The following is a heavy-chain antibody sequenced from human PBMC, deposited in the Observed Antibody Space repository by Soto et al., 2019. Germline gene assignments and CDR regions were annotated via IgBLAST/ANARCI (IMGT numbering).Heavy chain of an antibody. Sequence: QVQLQESGPGLVKPSQTLSLTCTVSGASITSGGYYWSWIRQHPGKGLEWIGYLYYSGSTYYNPSRHSRVTLSVDLPKLPLSLKLSSVTAADTAVYCGTRSLQPWGQGTLVTVSS. D-gene: IGHD4-4*01. CDR1: GASITSGGYY. CDR2: LYYSGST. CDR3: TRSLQP. J-gene: IGHJ5*02. V-gene: IGHV4-31*03.